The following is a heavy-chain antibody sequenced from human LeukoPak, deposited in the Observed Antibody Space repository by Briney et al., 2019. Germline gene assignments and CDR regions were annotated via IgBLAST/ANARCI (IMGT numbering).Heavy chain of an antibody. D-gene: IGHD5-18*01. CDR2: INPNSGGT. Sequence: GASVKVSCKASGYTLTGYYMHWVRQAPGQGLEWMGWINPNSGGTNYAQKFQGRVTMTRDTSISTAYMELSRLRSDDTAVYYCARDSGIQLWLPDYWGQGTLVTVSS. CDR3: ARDSGIQLWLPDY. CDR1: GYTLTGYY. J-gene: IGHJ4*02. V-gene: IGHV1-2*02.